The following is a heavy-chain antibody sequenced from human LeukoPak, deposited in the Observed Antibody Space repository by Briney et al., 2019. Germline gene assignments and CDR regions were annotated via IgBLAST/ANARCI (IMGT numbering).Heavy chain of an antibody. CDR3: ASSTKWGDYFDY. Sequence: PSEALSLTCTVSDGAIAGYSWSWIRQAPGKGLEWVGYIYYTGSTNYNPSLKSRITISVDTSKNQFSLKLSSVTAADTAVYYCASSTKWGDYFDYCGQGTLVTVSS. CDR2: IYYTGST. D-gene: IGHD1-26*01. CDR1: DGAIAGYS. V-gene: IGHV4-59*01. J-gene: IGHJ4*02.